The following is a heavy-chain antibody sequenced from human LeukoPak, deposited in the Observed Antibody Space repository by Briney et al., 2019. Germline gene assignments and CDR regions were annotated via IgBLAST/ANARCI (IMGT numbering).Heavy chain of an antibody. J-gene: IGHJ4*02. V-gene: IGHV3-23*01. D-gene: IGHD2-15*01. CDR1: GFTFSDYV. Sequence: GGSLRLPCAASGFTFSDYVMIWVRQAPGKGLEWVSGITASGDRTFYGDSVRGRFTMSRDNSKNTVYLQMNSLRVDDTAVYYCARRDIVVVVSASDYWGQGTLVTVSS. CDR2: ITASGDRT. CDR3: ARRDIVVVVSASDY.